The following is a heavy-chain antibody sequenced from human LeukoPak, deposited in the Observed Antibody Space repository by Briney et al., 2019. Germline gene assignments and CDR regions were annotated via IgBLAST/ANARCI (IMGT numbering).Heavy chain of an antibody. D-gene: IGHD6-25*01. CDR3: VVSIQAAAIPAFDS. J-gene: IGHJ4*02. V-gene: IGHV1-2*06. CDR1: GYNFAHN. Sequence: ASVKVPCKASGYNFAHNIHWVRQAPGQGHEFMGRINPKNGGTKYAQNFQGRVTMTRDTSISTVYMGLSSLGSDDTAVYYCVVSIQAAAIPAFDSWGQGTLVTVSS. CDR2: INPKNGGT.